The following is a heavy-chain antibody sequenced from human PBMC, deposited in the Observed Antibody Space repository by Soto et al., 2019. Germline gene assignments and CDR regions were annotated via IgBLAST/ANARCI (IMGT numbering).Heavy chain of an antibody. D-gene: IGHD3-22*01. V-gene: IGHV3-48*02. CDR3: ARDRYYDSSGYYYDDY. CDR2: ISSSSSTI. Sequence: GGSLRLSCAASGFTFSSYSMNWVRQAPGKGLEWVSYISSSSSTIYYADSVKGRFTISRDNAKNSLYLQMNSLRDEDTAVYYCARDRYYDSSGYYYDDYWGQGTLVTVSS. CDR1: GFTFSSYS. J-gene: IGHJ4*02.